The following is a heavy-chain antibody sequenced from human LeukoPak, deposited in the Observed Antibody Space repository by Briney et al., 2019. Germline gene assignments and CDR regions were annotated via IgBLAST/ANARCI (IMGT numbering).Heavy chain of an antibody. D-gene: IGHD3-3*01. J-gene: IGHJ6*02. V-gene: IGHV3-21*01. CDR1: GFTFSSYS. CDR3: ARDLTEERLLEWFAYYGMDV. CDR2: ISSSSSYI. Sequence: GGSLRLSCAASGFTFSSYSMNWVRQAPGKGLEWVSSISSSSSYIYYADSVKGRFTISRDNAKNSLYLQMNSLRAEDTAVYYCARDLTEERLLEWFAYYGMDVWGQGTTVIVSS.